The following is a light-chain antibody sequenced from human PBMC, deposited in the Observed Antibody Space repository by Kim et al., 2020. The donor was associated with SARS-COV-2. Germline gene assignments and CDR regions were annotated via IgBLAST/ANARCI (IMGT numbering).Light chain of an antibody. CDR1: QPVSSSY. Sequence: LSPGERATLSCRASQPVSSSYLAWYQHKPGQSPRLVIYGASRRATGISDRFSGSGSGTDFTLTISRLEPEDFGVYYCQQYYDAPYTFGQGTKLEIK. CDR2: GAS. V-gene: IGKV3-20*01. J-gene: IGKJ2*01. CDR3: QQYYDAPYT.